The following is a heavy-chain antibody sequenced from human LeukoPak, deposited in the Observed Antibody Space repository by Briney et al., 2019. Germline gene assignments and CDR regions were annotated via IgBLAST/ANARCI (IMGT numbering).Heavy chain of an antibody. CDR3: ARGEVSSSWSIDY. J-gene: IGHJ4*02. CDR1: GFSLSDYY. Sequence: GGSLRLSCAGSGFSLSDYYMSWIRQAPGKGLEWVSYISSGGSTVYYADSVKGRFTISRDNAKNSLYLQMNSLRAEDTTLYYCARGEVSSSWSIDYWGQGTLVTVSS. D-gene: IGHD6-13*01. CDR2: ISSGGSTV. V-gene: IGHV3-11*04.